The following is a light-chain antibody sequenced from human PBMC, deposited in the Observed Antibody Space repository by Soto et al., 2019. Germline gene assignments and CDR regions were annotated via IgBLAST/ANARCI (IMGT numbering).Light chain of an antibody. CDR2: EVS. J-gene: IGLJ2*01. CDR3: SSSTTSSTLV. Sequence: QSALTQPASVSGSPGQSITISCTGTSSDVGAYNYVSWYQQHPGKAPKLIIYEVSNRPSGVSSRFSGSKSGNTASLTISGLQAEDEADYSCSSSTTSSTLVFGGGTKVTVL. V-gene: IGLV2-14*03. CDR1: SSDVGAYNY.